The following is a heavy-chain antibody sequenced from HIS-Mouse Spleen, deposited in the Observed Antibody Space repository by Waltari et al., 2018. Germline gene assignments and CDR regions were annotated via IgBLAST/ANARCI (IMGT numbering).Heavy chain of an antibody. J-gene: IGHJ6*02. Sequence: EVQLVESGGGLIQPGGSLRLSCAASGFTVSSNYMSWVRQAPGKGLGVVSVIYSGGSTYYADSVKGRFTISRDNSKNTLYLQMNSLRAEDTAVYYCARDTVIAARSYGMDVWGQGTTVTVSS. V-gene: IGHV3-53*01. D-gene: IGHD6-6*01. CDR2: IYSGGST. CDR1: GFTVSSNY. CDR3: ARDTVIAARSYGMDV.